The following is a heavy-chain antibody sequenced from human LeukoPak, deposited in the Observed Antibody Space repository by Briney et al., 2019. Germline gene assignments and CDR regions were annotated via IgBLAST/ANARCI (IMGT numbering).Heavy chain of an antibody. D-gene: IGHD3-10*01. V-gene: IGHV4-34*01. J-gene: IGHJ6*02. CDR2: INHSGST. CDR1: GGSFSGYY. CDR3: ARRLWFGEPTWVYYYYYGMDV. Sequence: SETLSLTCAVYGGSFSGYYWSWIRQPPGKGLEWIGEINHSGSTNYNPSLKSRVTISVDTSKNQFSLKLSSVTAADTAVYYCARRLWFGEPTWVYYYYYGMDVRGQGTTVTVSS.